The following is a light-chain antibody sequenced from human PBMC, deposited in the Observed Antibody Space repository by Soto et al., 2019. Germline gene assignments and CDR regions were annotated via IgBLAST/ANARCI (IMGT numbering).Light chain of an antibody. V-gene: IGKV1-27*01. CDR3: QQYASYSPT. J-gene: IGKJ1*01. CDR2: GPS. Sequence: DIQMTQSPSSLSASVGDTVTITCRASQDISNYLAWFQQKPGEAPKLLIYGPSTLESGVPSRFSGGKSGTDFTLTISGLQPEDVAIYYCQQYASYSPTFGQGTKVGIK. CDR1: QDISNY.